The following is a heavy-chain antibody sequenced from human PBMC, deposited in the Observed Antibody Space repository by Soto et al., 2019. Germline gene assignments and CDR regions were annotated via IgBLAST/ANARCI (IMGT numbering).Heavy chain of an antibody. V-gene: IGHV4-34*01. CDR1: GGSFSGYY. CDR3: AHLVAGNFDY. J-gene: IGHJ4*02. Sequence: SETLSLTCAVYGGSFSGYYWTWIRQPPGTGLEWIGEINHSGSTNYSPSLKSRHTITKDTSKNQVVLTMTNMDPVDTATYYCAHLVAGNFDYWGQGSLVTVSS. CDR2: INHSGST.